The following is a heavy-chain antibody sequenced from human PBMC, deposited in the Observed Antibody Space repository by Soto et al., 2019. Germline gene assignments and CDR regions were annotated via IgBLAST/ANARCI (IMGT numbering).Heavy chain of an antibody. CDR2: IYYSGST. Sequence: PETLSLTCTVSGGSISSYYWSWIRQPPGKGLEWIGYIYYSGSTNYNPSLKSRVTISVDTSKNQFSLKLSSVTAADTAVYYCARLMLPLYWNYAPVGAFDIWGLGTMVTVS. CDR1: GGSISSYY. CDR3: ARLMLPLYWNYAPVGAFDI. D-gene: IGHD1-7*01. V-gene: IGHV4-59*01. J-gene: IGHJ3*02.